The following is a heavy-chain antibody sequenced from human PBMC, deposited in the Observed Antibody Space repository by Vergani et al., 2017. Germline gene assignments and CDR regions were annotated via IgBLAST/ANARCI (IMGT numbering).Heavy chain of an antibody. J-gene: IGHJ6*03. CDR1: GFTFSSYD. Sequence: EVQLVESGGGLVQPGGSLRLSCAASGFTFSSYDMHWVRQATGKGLEWVSAIGTAGDTYYPGSVKGRFTISRENAKNSLYLQMNSLRAGDTAVYYCARGGVADSDYYYYYYMDVWGKGTTVTVSS. CDR3: ARGGVADSDYYYYYYMDV. D-gene: IGHD3-10*01. V-gene: IGHV3-13*01. CDR2: IGTAGDT.